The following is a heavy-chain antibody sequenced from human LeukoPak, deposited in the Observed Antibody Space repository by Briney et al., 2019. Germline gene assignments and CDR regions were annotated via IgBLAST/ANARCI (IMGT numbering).Heavy chain of an antibody. Sequence: SETLSLTCAVSGGSISSGGYSWSWIRQPPGKGLEWIGYIYHSGSTYYNLSLKSRVTISVDRSKNQFSLKLSSVTAADTAVYYCARSYGSGSYSYYFDYWGQGTLVTVSS. D-gene: IGHD3-10*01. CDR1: GGSISSGGYS. J-gene: IGHJ4*02. CDR3: ARSYGSGSYSYYFDY. CDR2: IYHSGST. V-gene: IGHV4-30-2*01.